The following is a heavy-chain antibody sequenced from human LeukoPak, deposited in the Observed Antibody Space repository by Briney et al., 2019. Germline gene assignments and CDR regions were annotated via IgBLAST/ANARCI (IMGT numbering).Heavy chain of an antibody. Sequence: GGSLRLSCAASGFTFSSYSMNWVRQAPGKGLEWVANIKQDGSEKYYVDSVKGRFTISRDNAKNSLYLQMNSLRAEDTAVYYCARDAHWAAAAGTYWFDPWGQGTLVTVSS. D-gene: IGHD6-13*01. CDR3: ARDAHWAAAAGTYWFDP. CDR2: IKQDGSEK. V-gene: IGHV3-7*01. CDR1: GFTFSSYS. J-gene: IGHJ5*02.